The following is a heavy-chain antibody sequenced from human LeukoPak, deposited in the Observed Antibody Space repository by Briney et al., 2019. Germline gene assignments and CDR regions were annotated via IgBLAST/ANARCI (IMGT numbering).Heavy chain of an antibody. CDR2: IYFTGST. CDR1: GDSISSTSHY. D-gene: IGHD4-17*01. Sequence: PSETLSLTCTVSGDSISSTSHYWDWIRQPPGKGLEWIGNIYFTGSTYYCPSLKSRVTISVDRSKNQFSLKLSSVTAADTAVYYCARHEYGDPIDYWDQGTLVTVSS. CDR3: ARHEYGDPIDY. V-gene: IGHV4-39*01. J-gene: IGHJ4*02.